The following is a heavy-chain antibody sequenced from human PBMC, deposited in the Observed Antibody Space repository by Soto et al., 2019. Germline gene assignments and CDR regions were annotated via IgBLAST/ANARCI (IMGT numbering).Heavy chain of an antibody. Sequence: EVQLVETGGGLIQPGGSLRLSCAASGLTVSSNYMNWVRQAPGKGLEWVPVLYSGGSTHYAGSVKGRFIISRDNSKNTLYLQMNSLRVEDTAVYYCARDRPGDEDDGFDIWGHGTMVTVSS. CDR1: GLTVSSNY. CDR2: LYSGGST. J-gene: IGHJ3*02. CDR3: ARDRPGDEDDGFDI. D-gene: IGHD3-10*01. V-gene: IGHV3-53*02.